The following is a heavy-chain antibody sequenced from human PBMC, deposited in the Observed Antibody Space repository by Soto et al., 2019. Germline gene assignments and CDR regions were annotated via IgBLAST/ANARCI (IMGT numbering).Heavy chain of an antibody. D-gene: IGHD3-3*01. J-gene: IGHJ4*02. CDR3: ARGPVYYDFWSGYYPAHFDC. Sequence: GGSLRLSCAASGFTFSSYGMHWVRQAPGKGLEWVAVIWYDGSNKYYADSVKGRFTISRDNSKNTLYLQMNSLRAEDTAVYYCARGPVYYDFWSGYYPAHFDCWGQGTLVTVSS. CDR1: GFTFSSYG. V-gene: IGHV3-33*01. CDR2: IWYDGSNK.